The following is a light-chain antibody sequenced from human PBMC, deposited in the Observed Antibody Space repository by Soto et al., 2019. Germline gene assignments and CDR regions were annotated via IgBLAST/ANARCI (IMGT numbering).Light chain of an antibody. CDR3: QQYGGVPYT. V-gene: IGKV3-20*01. J-gene: IGKJ2*01. Sequence: EIVLTQSPGTLSLSPGQRATLSCRASESISRDYLAWYQQRLGQAPSLLIYGASSGATGIPDRSSGSGSGTDFTLTIRRLEPEDFAIYYCQQYGGVPYTFGQGTKLEIK. CDR2: GAS. CDR1: ESISRDY.